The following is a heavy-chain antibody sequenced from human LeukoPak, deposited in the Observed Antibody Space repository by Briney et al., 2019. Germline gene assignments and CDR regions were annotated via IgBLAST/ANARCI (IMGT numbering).Heavy chain of an antibody. CDR1: GFTFSSYA. CDR2: ISYDGSNK. V-gene: IGHV3-30*04. D-gene: IGHD6-6*01. Sequence: GRSLRLSCAASGFTFSSYAMHWVRQAPGKGLEWVAVISYDGSNKYYADSVKGRFTISRDNSKNTLYLQMNSLRAEDTAVYYCARDMVPYSSSTNYSDYWGQGTLVTVSS. J-gene: IGHJ4*02. CDR3: ARDMVPYSSSTNYSDY.